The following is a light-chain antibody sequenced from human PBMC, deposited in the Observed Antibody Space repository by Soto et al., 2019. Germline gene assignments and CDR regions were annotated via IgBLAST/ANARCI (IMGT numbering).Light chain of an antibody. Sequence: DIQMTQSPSTLSASVGDRVTITCRASQGVSRWLAWYQQKPGRAPKVLIYDASTLESGVPSRFSRSGSGTEFTLTINSLQTDDIAIYYCQQYNSYPWTFGQGTKV. CDR2: DAS. CDR3: QQYNSYPWT. J-gene: IGKJ1*01. V-gene: IGKV1-5*01. CDR1: QGVSRW.